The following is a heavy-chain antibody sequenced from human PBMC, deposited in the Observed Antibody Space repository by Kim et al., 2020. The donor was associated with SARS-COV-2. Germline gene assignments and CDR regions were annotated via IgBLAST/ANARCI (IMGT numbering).Heavy chain of an antibody. Sequence: SETLSLTCTVSGGSISSYYWSWIRQPPGKGLEWIGYIYYSGSTNYNPSLKSRVTISVDTSKNQFSLKLSSVTAADTAVYYCARVGDRITMVRGEGWFDP. CDR1: GGSISSYY. J-gene: IGHJ5*02. D-gene: IGHD3-10*01. CDR3: ARVGDRITMVRGEGWFDP. V-gene: IGHV4-59*13. CDR2: IYYSGST.